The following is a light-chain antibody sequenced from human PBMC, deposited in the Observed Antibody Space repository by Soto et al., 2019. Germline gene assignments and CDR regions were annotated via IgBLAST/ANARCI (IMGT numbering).Light chain of an antibody. V-gene: IGKV1-27*01. J-gene: IGKJ4*01. CDR2: GAS. CDR1: QGFSNS. CDR3: QTYDSAPLT. Sequence: DIQMTQSPSSLTASIGDRVTISCRASQGFSNSLAWYQQKPGKVPTLLIYGASILQSGVPSRFSGSGSGTEFTLAISCLQPEDVATYFCQTYDSAPLTFGGGTKVEIK.